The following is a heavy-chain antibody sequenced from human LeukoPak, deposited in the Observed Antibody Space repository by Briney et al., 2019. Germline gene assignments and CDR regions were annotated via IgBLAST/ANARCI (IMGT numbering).Heavy chain of an antibody. CDR1: GFTFPTYS. CDR3: AKGIFGVIHNGIDV. D-gene: IGHD3-3*01. Sequence: GGSLRLSCVASGFTFPTYSMAWVRQAPGKGLDWVSSINAAGDDMYYADSEKGRFSISRDNLKNTLYLQMHSLRAEDRAIYYCAKGIFGVIHNGIDVWGQGTAVTVSS. CDR2: INAAGDDM. V-gene: IGHV3-23*01. J-gene: IGHJ6*02.